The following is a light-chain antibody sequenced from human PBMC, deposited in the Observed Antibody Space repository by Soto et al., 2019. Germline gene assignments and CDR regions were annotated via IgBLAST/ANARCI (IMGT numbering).Light chain of an antibody. CDR2: GAS. J-gene: IGKJ5*01. CDR3: QQYNNGTPIT. CDR1: QSISSN. Sequence: IGMPQSPVTLSVSPGERATLSCRASQSISSNLAWYQQKPGQATRPVIFGASTRATGIPARFSGSGSGTEFTLTISSLQSEDFAVYYCQQYNNGTPITFGQGTRLEIK. V-gene: IGKV3-15*01.